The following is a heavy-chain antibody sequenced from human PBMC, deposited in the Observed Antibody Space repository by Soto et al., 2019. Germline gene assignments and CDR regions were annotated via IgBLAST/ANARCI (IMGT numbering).Heavy chain of an antibody. D-gene: IGHD5-18*01. V-gene: IGHV1-2*02. CDR1: GYTITGYY. CDR2: INPNSGGT. CDR3: AREGQLWLLRAFDI. Sequence: ASVKVSCKASGYTITGYYMHWVRQAPGQGLEWMGWINPNSGGTNYAQKFQGRVTMTRDTSISTAYMELSRLRSDDTAVYYCAREGQLWLLRAFDIWGQGTMVTVSS. J-gene: IGHJ3*02.